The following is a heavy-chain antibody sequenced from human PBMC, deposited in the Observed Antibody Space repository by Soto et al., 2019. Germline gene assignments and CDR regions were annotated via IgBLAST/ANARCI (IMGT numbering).Heavy chain of an antibody. CDR2: ISSSSSYI. D-gene: IGHD2-8*01. V-gene: IGHV3-21*01. Sequence: GGSLRLSCAASRFTFSSYSMNWVRQAPGKGLEWVSSISSSSSYIYYADSVKGRFTISRDNAKNSLYLQMNSLRAEDTAVYYCARDQGSVLMVYADYYYGMDVWGQGTTVTVSS. J-gene: IGHJ6*02. CDR1: RFTFSSYS. CDR3: ARDQGSVLMVYADYYYGMDV.